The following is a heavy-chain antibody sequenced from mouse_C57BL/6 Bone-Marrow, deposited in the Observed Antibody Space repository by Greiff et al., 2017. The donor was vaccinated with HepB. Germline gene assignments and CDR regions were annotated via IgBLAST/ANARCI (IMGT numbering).Heavy chain of an antibody. CDR1: GFTFTDYY. Sequence: LVKPGPSVMISCKAFGFTFTDYYLHLVKQSHGKSLEWIGLVYPYNGGTSYNQKFKGKATLTVDTSSSTSYMELNSLTSEYSAVDYCARGWLLQYYAMDDWGQGTSVTVAS. CDR2: VYPYNGGT. CDR3: ARGWLLQYYAMDD. D-gene: IGHD2-3*01. J-gene: IGHJ4*01. V-gene: IGHV1-36*01.